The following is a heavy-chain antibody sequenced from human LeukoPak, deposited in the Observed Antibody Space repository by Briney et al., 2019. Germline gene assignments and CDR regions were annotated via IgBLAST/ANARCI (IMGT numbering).Heavy chain of an antibody. CDR3: ARDVPEPTTLDY. D-gene: IGHD4-17*01. CDR2: INPSVGST. V-gene: IGHV1-46*01. Sequence: ASAKVSCKASGYTFTSYYMHRVRQAPGQGLEWMGIINPSVGSTSYAQKFQGRVTMTRETSTSTVYMELSSLRSEDTAVYSCARDVPEPTTLDYWGQGTLVTVSS. CDR1: GYTFTSYY. J-gene: IGHJ4*02.